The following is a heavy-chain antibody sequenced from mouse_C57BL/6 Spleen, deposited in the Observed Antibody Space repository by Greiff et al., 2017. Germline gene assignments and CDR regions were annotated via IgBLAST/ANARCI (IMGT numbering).Heavy chain of an antibody. CDR3: ARQQELGPRAMDY. CDR2: ISSGGSYT. Sequence: EVQLQESGGDLVKPGGSLKLSCAASGFTFSSYGMSWVRQTPDKRLEWVATISSGGSYTYYPDSVKGRFTISRDNAKNTRYLQMSSLKSEDTSMYYCARQQELGPRAMDYWGQGTSVTVSS. J-gene: IGHJ4*01. D-gene: IGHD4-1*01. CDR1: GFTFSSYG. V-gene: IGHV5-6*01.